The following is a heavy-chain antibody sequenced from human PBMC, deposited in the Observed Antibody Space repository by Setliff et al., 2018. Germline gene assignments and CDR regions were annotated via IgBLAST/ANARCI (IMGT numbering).Heavy chain of an antibody. D-gene: IGHD3-16*01. CDR2: INPANGNT. CDR3: ARKGPNSSSHVFGY. J-gene: IGHJ4*02. V-gene: IGHV1-3*03. CDR1: GYTFISYA. Sequence: ASVKVSCKASGYTFISYALHWVRQAPGQRLQWMGWINPANGNTKYSQEFQGRVTITRDTSATTVYMELSSLRSDDMAVYYCARKGPNSSSHVFGYWGQGTLVTVSS.